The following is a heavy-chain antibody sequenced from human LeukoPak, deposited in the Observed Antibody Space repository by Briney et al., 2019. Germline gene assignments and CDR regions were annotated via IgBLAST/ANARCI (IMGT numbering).Heavy chain of an antibody. J-gene: IGHJ6*04. D-gene: IGHD2-15*01. CDR1: GGTFSSYA. CDR2: VIPIFGTA. V-gene: IGHV1-69*13. Sequence: ASVKVSCKASGGTFSSYAIIWVRQAPGQGLEWMGGVIPIFGTANYAQKFQGRVTITADESTSTAYMELSSLRSEDTAVYYCARDPPYCSGGSCYSGYYGMDVWGKGTTVTVSS. CDR3: ARDPPYCSGGSCYSGYYGMDV.